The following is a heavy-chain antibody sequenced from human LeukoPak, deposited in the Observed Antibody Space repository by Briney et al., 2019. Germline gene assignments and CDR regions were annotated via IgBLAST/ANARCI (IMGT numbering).Heavy chain of an antibody. Sequence: GGSLRLSCAASGFTVSDNYMSWVRQAPGKGLEWVSVIFGGGDTYYADSVKGRFTIFRDNSKNTVYLQTNNLSAEDSALYFCVRERGSLGEWGQGTLVTVSS. D-gene: IGHD3-16*01. CDR2: IFGGGDT. V-gene: IGHV3-53*01. CDR3: VRERGSLGE. CDR1: GFTVSDNY. J-gene: IGHJ4*02.